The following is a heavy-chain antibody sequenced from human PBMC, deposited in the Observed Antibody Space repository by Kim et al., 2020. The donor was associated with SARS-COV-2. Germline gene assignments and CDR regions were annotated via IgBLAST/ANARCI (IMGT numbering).Heavy chain of an antibody. Sequence: SGPTLVNPTQTLTLTCTFSGFSLFSRGMCVTWIRQPPGKALGGFAAFDGVIEKSYKTFLRTRFTISKDTSKNQVVLTLTNMDPVDTATYYCARLRGTGTTRSQSYVYYLDVWGKGTTVTVSS. CDR1: GFSLFSRGMC. CDR3: ARLRGTGTTRSQSYVYYLDV. J-gene: IGHJ6*03. V-gene: IGHV2-70*01. CDR2: FDGVIEK. D-gene: IGHD1-7*01.